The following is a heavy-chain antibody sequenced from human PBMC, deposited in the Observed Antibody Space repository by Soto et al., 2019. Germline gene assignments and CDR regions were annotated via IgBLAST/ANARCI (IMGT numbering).Heavy chain of an antibody. V-gene: IGHV2-5*02. D-gene: IGHD2-21*02. CDR1: GLSLSTTGVG. CDR3: VQSRCGGDCLQSYSSHSYYGLDV. CDR2: IYWDDDK. Sequence: QITLKESGPTLVKPTQTLTLTCTFSGLSLSTTGVGVGWIRQPPGKALEWLALIYWDDDKRYSPSLKSRLTITKDTSKNQVVLTMTNMDPVDTATYYCVQSRCGGDCLQSYSSHSYYGLDVWGQGTTVTVS. J-gene: IGHJ6*02.